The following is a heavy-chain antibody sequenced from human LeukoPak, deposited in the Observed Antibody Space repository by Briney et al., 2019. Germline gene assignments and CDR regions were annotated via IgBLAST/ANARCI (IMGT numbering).Heavy chain of an antibody. CDR2: INPNSGGT. V-gene: IGHV1-2*02. CDR1: GYTLTGYY. CDR3: ARVGRADDCGDYVYFQH. J-gene: IGHJ1*01. D-gene: IGHD4-17*01. Sequence: ASVKVSCKPSGYTLTGYYMHGVRQAPGQGVEWMGWINPNSGGTNYAQKFQSRVTMTRDTSISTAYMELSRRRSDDTAVYYCARVGRADDCGDYVYFQHWGQGTLVTVSS.